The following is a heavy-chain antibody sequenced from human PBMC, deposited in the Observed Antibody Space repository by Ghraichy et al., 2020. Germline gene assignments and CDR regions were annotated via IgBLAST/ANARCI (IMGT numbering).Heavy chain of an antibody. V-gene: IGHV3-53*01. CDR3: ARGPLGYFDL. Sequence: GGSLRLSCAASGFTVSSKYMSWVRQAPGKGLEWVSIIYSDGYAYYADSVKGRFTLSRDNSKNTLYLQMNSLRAEDTAVYYCARGPLGYFDLWGRGTLVTVSS. CDR2: IYSDGYA. CDR1: GFTVSSKY. J-gene: IGHJ2*01.